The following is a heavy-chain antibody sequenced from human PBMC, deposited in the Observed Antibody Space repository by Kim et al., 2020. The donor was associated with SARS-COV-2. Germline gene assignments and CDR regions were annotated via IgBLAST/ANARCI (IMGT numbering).Heavy chain of an antibody. CDR3: AKQSVAAVGGMTYAGNMDV. Sequence: MGRFTISRDTSMNTLFLQMNSLRAEDTAVYYCAKQSVAAVGGMTYAGNMDVWGKGTAVTVSS. J-gene: IGHJ6*03. V-gene: IGHV3-23*01. D-gene: IGHD6-13*01.